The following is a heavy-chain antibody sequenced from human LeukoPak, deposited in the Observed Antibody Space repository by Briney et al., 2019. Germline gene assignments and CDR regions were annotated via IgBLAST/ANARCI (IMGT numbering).Heavy chain of an antibody. CDR3: ARGPLITMVRGAQDY. CDR2: IIPIFSTT. CDR1: GGTFSSYA. D-gene: IGHD3-10*01. J-gene: IGHJ4*02. V-gene: IGHV1-69*13. Sequence: GASVKVSCKASGGTFSSYAISWVRQAPGQGLEWMGGIIPIFSTTNYAQKFQGRVTITADESTSTAYMELSSLRSEDTAVYYCARGPLITMVRGAQDYWGQGTLVTVSS.